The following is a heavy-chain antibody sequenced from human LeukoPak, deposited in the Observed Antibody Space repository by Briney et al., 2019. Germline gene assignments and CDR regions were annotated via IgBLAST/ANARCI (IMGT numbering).Heavy chain of an antibody. V-gene: IGHV6-1*01. Sequence: SQTLSLTCGISGDSVSSSSAAWSRIRQSPSRGLEWLGRTYYRSKWYNDYAVSVKSRITINPDTSKNQFSLQLNSMTPEDTAVYYCAREGSEGYLFDYWGQGTLVTVSS. CDR3: AREGSEGYLFDY. D-gene: IGHD1-1*01. CDR1: GDSVSSSSAA. J-gene: IGHJ4*02. CDR2: TYYRSKWYN.